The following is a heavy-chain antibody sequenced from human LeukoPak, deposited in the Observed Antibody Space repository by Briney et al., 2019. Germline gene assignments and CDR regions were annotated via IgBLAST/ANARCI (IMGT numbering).Heavy chain of an antibody. J-gene: IGHJ3*02. CDR2: ISGSGGST. V-gene: IGHV3-23*01. D-gene: IGHD3-22*01. CDR1: GFTFSSYA. CDR3: AKGRGYYDSSGYYLLDAFDI. Sequence: GGSLRLSCAASGFTFSSYAMSWVRQAPGKGLEWVSAISGSGGSTYYADSVKGRFTISRDNSKNTLYLQMNSLRAEDTAVYYCAKGRGYYDSSGYYLLDAFDIWGQGTMVTVSS.